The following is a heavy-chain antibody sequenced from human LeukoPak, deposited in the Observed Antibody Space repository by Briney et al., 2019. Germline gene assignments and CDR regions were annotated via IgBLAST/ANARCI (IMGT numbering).Heavy chain of an antibody. CDR1: GFTFSSYG. V-gene: IGHV3-30*18. CDR3: AKDRAGEAATDY. CDR2: ISYDGSNK. Sequence: GGSLRLSCAASGFTFSSYGMHWVRQAPGKGLEWVAVISYDGSNKYYADSVKGRFTISRDNSKNTPYLQMNSLRAEDTAVYYCAKDRAGEAATDYWGQGTLVTVSS. D-gene: IGHD6-25*01. J-gene: IGHJ4*02.